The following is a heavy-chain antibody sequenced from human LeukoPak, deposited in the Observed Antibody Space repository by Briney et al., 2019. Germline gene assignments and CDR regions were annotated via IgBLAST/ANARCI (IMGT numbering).Heavy chain of an antibody. V-gene: IGHV4-4*07. Sequence: SETLSLTCTVSGGSISSYYWSWIRQPAGKGLEWIGRIYTSGSTNYNPSLKSRVTLSVDTSKNQFSLKLRSMTAADTAVYYCASLPSNTVTHDYWGQGTLVTVSS. CDR3: ASLPSNTVTHDY. CDR1: GGSISSYY. CDR2: IYTSGST. D-gene: IGHD4-11*01. J-gene: IGHJ4*02.